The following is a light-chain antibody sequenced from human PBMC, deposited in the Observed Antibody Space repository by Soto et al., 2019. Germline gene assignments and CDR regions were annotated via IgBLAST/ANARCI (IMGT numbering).Light chain of an antibody. CDR3: SSQAGSNNYV. CDR2: GVS. J-gene: IGLJ1*01. Sequence: QSVLTQPRSVSGSPGQSVTISCTGTSSDFGGSNYVSWYQQRPGKAPKLMIYGVSKRPSGVPERFSGSKSGNTASLTVSGLQDEDEADYYCSSQAGSNNYVFGSATKVTVL. V-gene: IGLV2-8*01. CDR1: SSDFGGSNY.